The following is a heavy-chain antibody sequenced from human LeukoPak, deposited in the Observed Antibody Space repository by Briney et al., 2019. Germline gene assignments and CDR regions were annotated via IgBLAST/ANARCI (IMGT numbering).Heavy chain of an antibody. V-gene: IGHV3-30*02. CDR1: GFTFTTYG. CDR2: IRYDGSNK. CDR3: ARNWNNYFDY. D-gene: IGHD1/OR15-1a*01. Sequence: GGSLRLSCAASGFTFTTYGMHWVRRAPGKGLEWVSFIRYDGSNKYYIDSVKGRFTTSRDNSKNTLYLQMNSLRVEDTAVYYCARNWNNYFDYWGQGTLVTVSA. J-gene: IGHJ4*02.